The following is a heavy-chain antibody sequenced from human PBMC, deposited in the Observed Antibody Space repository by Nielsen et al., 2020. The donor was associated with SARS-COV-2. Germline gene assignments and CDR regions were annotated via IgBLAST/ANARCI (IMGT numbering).Heavy chain of an antibody. Sequence: WVRQAPGQGLEWMGWINTNTGNPTYAQGFTGRFVFSLDTSVSTAYLQICGLKAEDTAVYYCARDPIAAAGTTGYYGMDVWGQGTTVTVSS. D-gene: IGHD6-13*01. CDR3: ARDPIAAAGTTGYYGMDV. V-gene: IGHV7-4-1*01. J-gene: IGHJ6*02. CDR2: INTNTGNP.